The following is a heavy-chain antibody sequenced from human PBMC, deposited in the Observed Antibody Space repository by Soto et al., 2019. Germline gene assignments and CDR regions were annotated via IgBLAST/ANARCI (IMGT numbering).Heavy chain of an antibody. V-gene: IGHV4-39*01. CDR3: ASLISTIFGVVSPWYFDY. CDR2: IYYSGST. J-gene: IGHJ4*02. D-gene: IGHD3-3*01. Sequence: PSETLSLTCTVSGGSISSSSYYWGWIRQPPGKGLEWIGSIYYSGSTYYKPSLKSRVTISVDTSKNQFSLKLSSVTAADTAVYYFASLISTIFGVVSPWYFDYWGQGTLVTVSS. CDR1: GGSISSSSYY.